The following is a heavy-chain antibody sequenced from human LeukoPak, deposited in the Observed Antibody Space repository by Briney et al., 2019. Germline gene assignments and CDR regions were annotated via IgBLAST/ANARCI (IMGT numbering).Heavy chain of an antibody. J-gene: IGHJ4*02. CDR2: VNPNSGGT. CDR1: GYTFTGYY. CDR3: ARESRGGDYDS. V-gene: IGHV1-2*02. Sequence: ASVKVSCKASGYTFTGYYIHWVRQAPGQGLGWMGWVNPNSGGTNYAQKFQGRVTMTRDTSISTAYMELSRLTSDDTAVYYCARESRGGDYDSWGQGTLVTVSS. D-gene: IGHD4-17*01.